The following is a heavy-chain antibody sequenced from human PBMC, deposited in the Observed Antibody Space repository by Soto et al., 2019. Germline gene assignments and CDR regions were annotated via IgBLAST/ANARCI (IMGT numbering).Heavy chain of an antibody. J-gene: IGHJ4*02. CDR2: ISYDGSNK. CDR1: GFTFSSYA. V-gene: IGHV3-30-3*01. D-gene: IGHD3-22*01. Sequence: PGGSLRLSCAASGFTFSSYAMHWVRQAPGKGLEWVAVISYDGSNKYYADSVKGRFTISRDNSKNTLYLQMNSLRAEDTAVYYCAEGPHYYDSSGYLSIDYWGQGTLVTVSS. CDR3: AEGPHYYDSSGYLSIDY.